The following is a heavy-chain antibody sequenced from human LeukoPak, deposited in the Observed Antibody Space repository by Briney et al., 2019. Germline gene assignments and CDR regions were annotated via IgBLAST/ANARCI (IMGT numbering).Heavy chain of an antibody. CDR3: AKGGGPVIAVAGRFAY. D-gene: IGHD6-19*01. Sequence: GGTLRLSCEASGFTFSSYGMSWVRQAPGKGLEWVSVISGSGSSTDYADSVKGRFTISRDNSKNTLYLQMNSLRADDTAVYYFAKGGGPVIAVAGRFAYWGQGTLVTVSS. CDR1: GFTFSSYG. CDR2: ISGSGSST. J-gene: IGHJ4*02. V-gene: IGHV3-23*01.